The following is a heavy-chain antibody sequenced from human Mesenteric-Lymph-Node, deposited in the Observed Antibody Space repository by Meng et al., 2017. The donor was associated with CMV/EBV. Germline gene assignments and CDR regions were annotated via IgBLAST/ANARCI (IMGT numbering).Heavy chain of an antibody. CDR2: ISAYNGNT. V-gene: IGHV1-18*01. Sequence: ASVKVSCKASGDTFSRYAISWVRQAPGQGLEWMGWISAYNGNTNYAQKLQGRVTMTGDTSTSTIYMELNSLRSEDTAVYFCAAKIDITYFDFWGQGTLVTVSS. CDR3: AAKIDITYFDF. J-gene: IGHJ4*02. D-gene: IGHD1-14*01. CDR1: GDTFSRYA.